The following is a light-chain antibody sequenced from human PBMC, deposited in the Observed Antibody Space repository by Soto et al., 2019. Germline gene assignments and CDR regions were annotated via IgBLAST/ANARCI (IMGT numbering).Light chain of an antibody. J-gene: IGLJ2*01. CDR3: CSYSDDRSLDVV. CDR1: SSDIGGHDD. Sequence: QSALTQPASVSGSPGQSITISCTGTSSDIGGHDDVSWYQQHPGKVPKLLIYGVTDRPSGVSNRFSGSKSGNVASLTISGLQAEDEADYYCCSYSDDRSLDVVFGGGTKLTVL. V-gene: IGLV2-14*03. CDR2: GVT.